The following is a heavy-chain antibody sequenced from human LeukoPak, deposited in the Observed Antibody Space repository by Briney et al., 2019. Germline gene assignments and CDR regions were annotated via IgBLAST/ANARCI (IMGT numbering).Heavy chain of an antibody. CDR1: GYTFTGYY. V-gene: IGHV1-2*02. CDR3: VRDSISRYRSQMDV. J-gene: IGHJ6*04. CDR2: INPNSGGT. D-gene: IGHD5-12*01. Sequence: ASVKVSCKASGYTFTGYYMHWVREAPGQGLEWMGWINPNSGGTDFAQKLQGRVTMTWDKSITTAYMQLSSLRYDDTAVYYCVRDSISRYRSQMDVWGKGTTVTVTS.